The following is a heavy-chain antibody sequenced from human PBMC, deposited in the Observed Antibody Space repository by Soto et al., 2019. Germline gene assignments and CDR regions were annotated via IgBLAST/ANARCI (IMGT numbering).Heavy chain of an antibody. V-gene: IGHV3-30*18. CDR2: ISYDGSNK. CDR1: GFTFSSYG. Sequence: QVQLVESGGGVVQPGRSLRLSCAASGFTFSSYGMHWVRQAPSKRLKWVAVISYDGSNKYYADSVKGRFTISRDNSKNTLYLQMNSLRAEDTAVYYCAKDRRPIYYYGMDVWGQGTTVTVSS. J-gene: IGHJ6*02. D-gene: IGHD6-25*01. CDR3: AKDRRPIYYYGMDV.